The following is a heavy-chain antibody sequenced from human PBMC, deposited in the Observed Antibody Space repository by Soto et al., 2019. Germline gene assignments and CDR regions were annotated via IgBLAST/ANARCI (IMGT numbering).Heavy chain of an antibody. Sequence: EVQLVESGGGLVQPGGSLRLSCAASGFTFSSYWMSWVRQAPGKGLEWEANIKEDGSEKYYVDSVKGRLTMSRDNAKNSLYLQMNSLRAEDTAVYYCARESRFWGYWGQGTLVTVSS. CDR1: GFTFSSYW. CDR2: IKEDGSEK. J-gene: IGHJ4*02. D-gene: IGHD3-16*01. CDR3: ARESRFWGY. V-gene: IGHV3-7*01.